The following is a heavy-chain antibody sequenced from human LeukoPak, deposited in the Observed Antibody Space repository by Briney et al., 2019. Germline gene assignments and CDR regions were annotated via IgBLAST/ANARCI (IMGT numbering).Heavy chain of an antibody. CDR3: ARGRRYCSSTSCYEPAFDI. V-gene: IGHV4-59*01. CDR2: IYYSGST. J-gene: IGHJ3*02. Sequence: SETLSLTCTVSGGSISGYYWSWIRQPPGKGLEWIGYIYYSGSTNYNPSLKSRVTISVDTSKNQFSLKLSSVTAADTAVYYCARGRRYCSSTSCYEPAFDIWGQGIMVTVSS. CDR1: GGSISGYY. D-gene: IGHD2-2*01.